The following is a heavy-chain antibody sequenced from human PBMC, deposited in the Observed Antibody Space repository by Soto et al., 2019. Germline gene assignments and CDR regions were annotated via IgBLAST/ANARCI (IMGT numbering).Heavy chain of an antibody. J-gene: IGHJ3*01. D-gene: IGHD3-9*01. Sequence: QIQLVQSGGGVKTPGASVKVSCTTSRYTFTSHGIAWVRQAPGQGLEWMGRISTFNGKTDYAQKFQGRATMTADTITSTVDMELRSLRSDDTAVYFCARLLTEGATFREDAFDLWGQGTKVTVSS. CDR1: RYTFTSHG. CDR3: ARLLTEGATFREDAFDL. CDR2: ISTFNGKT. V-gene: IGHV1-18*01.